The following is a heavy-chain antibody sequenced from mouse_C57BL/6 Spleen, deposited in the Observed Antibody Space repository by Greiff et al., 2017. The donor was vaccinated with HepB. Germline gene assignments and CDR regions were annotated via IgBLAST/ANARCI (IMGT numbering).Heavy chain of an antibody. CDR1: GFTFSDYG. CDR3: ASYGYDDYYAMDY. Sequence: EVKVVESGGGLVKPGGSLKLSCAASGFTFSDYGMHWVRQAPEKGLEWVAYISSGSSTIYYADTVKGRFTISRDNAKNTLFLQMTSLRSEDTAMYYCASYGYDDYYAMDYWGQGTSVTVSS. CDR2: ISSGSSTI. D-gene: IGHD2-2*01. V-gene: IGHV5-17*01. J-gene: IGHJ4*01.